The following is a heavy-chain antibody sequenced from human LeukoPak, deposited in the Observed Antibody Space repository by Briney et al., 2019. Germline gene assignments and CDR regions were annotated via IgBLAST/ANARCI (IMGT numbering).Heavy chain of an antibody. Sequence: SQTLSLTCTVSGGSLSSGSYYWSWIRQPAGKGLEWIVRIYTSGSNNYNPSLKSRATISVNTSKNQFSMKLRSVTAADTAVYYCARGMIAPFDPHRNRFDPWGQGTLVTVSS. J-gene: IGHJ5*02. D-gene: IGHD3-22*01. CDR1: GGSLSSGSYY. CDR2: IYTSGSN. CDR3: ARGMIAPFDPHRNRFDP. V-gene: IGHV4-61*02.